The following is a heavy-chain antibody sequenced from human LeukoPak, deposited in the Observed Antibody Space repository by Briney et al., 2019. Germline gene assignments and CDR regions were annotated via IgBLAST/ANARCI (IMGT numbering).Heavy chain of an antibody. D-gene: IGHD3-10*01. CDR1: GFTFSSYG. CDR2: ISYDGSNK. V-gene: IGHV3-30*03. Sequence: PGRSLRLSCAASGFTFSSYGMHWVRQAPGKGLEWVAVISYDGSNKYYADSVKGRFTISRDNSKNTLYLQMNSLRAEDTAVYYCAGSITMVRGDYYYYYGMDVWGQGTTVTVSS. CDR3: AGSITMVRGDYYYYYGMDV. J-gene: IGHJ6*02.